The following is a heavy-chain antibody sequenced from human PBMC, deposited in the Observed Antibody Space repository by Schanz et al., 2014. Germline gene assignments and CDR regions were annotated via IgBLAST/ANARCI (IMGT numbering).Heavy chain of an antibody. CDR3: TRLRRADPNGFDV. D-gene: IGHD6-19*01. CDR1: GDTFSKYN. V-gene: IGHV1-69*02. Sequence: QVQLVQSGAEVKKPGSSVKVSCQAFGDTFSKYNIMWVRQVPGQGLEWLGRIMPLRGIGNNAWKFQDRLTITADKSMNITYRELSSLGTEDTSVYYCTRLRRADPNGFDVWGQGTTVTVSS. J-gene: IGHJ6*02. CDR2: IMPLRGIG.